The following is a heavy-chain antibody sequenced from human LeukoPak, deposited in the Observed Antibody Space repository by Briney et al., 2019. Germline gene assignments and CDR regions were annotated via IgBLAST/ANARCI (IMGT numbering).Heavy chain of an antibody. Sequence: SGGSLRLSCAASGFTFNSYAMYWVRQAPGKGLEWVSGIFGSGGSAHYADSVKGRFTISRDNSKNTVYLQMDSLRVEDTAVYYCGKPTTGYSSGRYPGWPVDYWGQGTLVTASS. CDR1: GFTFNSYA. J-gene: IGHJ4*02. V-gene: IGHV3-23*01. CDR2: IFGSGGSA. CDR3: GKPTTGYSSGRYPGWPVDY. D-gene: IGHD6-19*01.